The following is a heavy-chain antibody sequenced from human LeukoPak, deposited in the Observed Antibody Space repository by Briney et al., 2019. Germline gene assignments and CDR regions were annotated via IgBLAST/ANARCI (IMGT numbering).Heavy chain of an antibody. Sequence: SETLSLTCTVSGGSISSYYWSWIRQPPGKGLGWIGYIYYSGSTNYNPSLKSRVTISVDTSKNQFSLKLSSVTAADTAVYYCARGSSGYLFDYWGQGTLVTVSS. J-gene: IGHJ4*02. CDR2: IYYSGST. CDR1: GGSISSYY. V-gene: IGHV4-59*01. D-gene: IGHD3-22*01. CDR3: ARGSSGYLFDY.